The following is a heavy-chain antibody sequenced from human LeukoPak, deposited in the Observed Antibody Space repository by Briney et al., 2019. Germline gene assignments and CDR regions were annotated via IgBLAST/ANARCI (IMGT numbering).Heavy chain of an antibody. Sequence: ASVNVSFKPSVYTFTSYGISWVRQAPGQGREWMGWISAYNGNTNYAQKLQGRVTMATDTSTSTAYMELRSLRSDDTAVYYCARASGYYVYWGQGTLVTVSS. CDR1: VYTFTSYG. CDR2: ISAYNGNT. D-gene: IGHD3-22*01. CDR3: ARASGYYVY. V-gene: IGHV1-18*01. J-gene: IGHJ4*02.